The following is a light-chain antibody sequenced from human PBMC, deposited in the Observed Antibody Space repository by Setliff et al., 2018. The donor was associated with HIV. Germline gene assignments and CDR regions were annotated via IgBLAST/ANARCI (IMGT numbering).Light chain of an antibody. V-gene: IGLV1-44*01. CDR3: AAWDDSLNGVL. Sequence: SALTQPPSASGTPGQRVTISCSGSSSNIGSNTVDWYQHLPGTAPKLLIQSNTQRPSGVPDRFSGSKSGTSASLAISGLQSEDEADYYCAAWDDSLNGVLFGGGTKVTVL. J-gene: IGLJ2*01. CDR1: SSNIGSNT. CDR2: SNT.